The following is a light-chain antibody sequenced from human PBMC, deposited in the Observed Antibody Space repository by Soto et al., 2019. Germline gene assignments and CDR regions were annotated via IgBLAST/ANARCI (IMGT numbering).Light chain of an antibody. V-gene: IGKV3D-15*01. CDR3: HQYNNWPPYT. Sequence: ETVMTQSPATLSVSPGESATLSCRASQSVGSNLAWYQQKPGQAPRLLVYGASTRATGIPARFSGSGSGTEFTLTISRLQSEDFAVYYCHQYNNWPPYTFGQGTELEI. CDR1: QSVGSN. J-gene: IGKJ2*01. CDR2: GAS.